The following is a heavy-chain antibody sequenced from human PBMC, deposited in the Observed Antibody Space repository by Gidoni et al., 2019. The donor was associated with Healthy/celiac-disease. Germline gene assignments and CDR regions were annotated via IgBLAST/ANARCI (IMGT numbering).Heavy chain of an antibody. V-gene: IGHV3-21*01. CDR3: ARDAFDI. CDR2: IRSSSSYI. J-gene: IGHJ3*02. Sequence: EVQLVESGGGLVKPGWSLRLSCSASGFTVSSYSMNWVRQAPGKGLEWGSSIRSSSSYIYYAESVKGRFNISRDNAKNSLYLQMNSLRAEDTAVYYWARDAFDIGGQGKMVTVSS. CDR1: GFTVSSYS.